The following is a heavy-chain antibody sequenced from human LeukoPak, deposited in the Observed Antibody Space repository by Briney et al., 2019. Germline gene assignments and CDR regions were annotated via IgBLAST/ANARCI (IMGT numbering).Heavy chain of an antibody. CDR1: GFSFSYSG. CDR2: ISYDGSNK. D-gene: IGHD4-17*01. J-gene: IGHJ6*02. V-gene: IGHV3-30*18. Sequence: GGSLRLSCAASGFSFSYSGMHWVRQAPGKGLEWVAVISYDGSNKYYADSVKGRFTISRDNSKNTLYLQMNSLRAEDTAVYYCAKEGFGSTTVTTDYGMDVWGQGTTVTVSS. CDR3: AKEGFGSTTVTTDYGMDV.